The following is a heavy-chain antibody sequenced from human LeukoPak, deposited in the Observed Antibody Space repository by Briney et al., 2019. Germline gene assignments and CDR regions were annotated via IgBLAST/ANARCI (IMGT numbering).Heavy chain of an antibody. Sequence: GGSLRLSCAASGFTFSSYAMSWVRQAPGKGLKWVSAISGSGGSTYYADSVKGRFTISRDNSKNTLYLQMNSLRAEDTAVYYCAKDPGCSSTSCYAYWYFDLWGRGTLVTVSS. CDR1: GFTFSSYA. CDR3: AKDPGCSSTSCYAYWYFDL. D-gene: IGHD2-2*01. CDR2: ISGSGGST. J-gene: IGHJ2*01. V-gene: IGHV3-23*01.